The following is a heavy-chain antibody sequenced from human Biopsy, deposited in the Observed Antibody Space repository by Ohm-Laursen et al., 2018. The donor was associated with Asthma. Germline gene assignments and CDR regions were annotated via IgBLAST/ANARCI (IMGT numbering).Heavy chain of an antibody. V-gene: IGHV1-69*13. CDR1: GGMFGNYA. CDR3: ARWQVCYSSGWALLLKKIYYSGMDV. J-gene: IGHJ6*02. CDR2: IMTVFGTT. Sequence: GASVKVSCKASGGMFGNYAISWVRQAPGQGLEWLGGIMTVFGTTNYAQKSQDRVTITADEPTSTVYMEATSPRSEDPGIYYCARWQVCYSSGWALLLKKIYYSGMDVWGQGTAVTVSS. D-gene: IGHD6-19*01.